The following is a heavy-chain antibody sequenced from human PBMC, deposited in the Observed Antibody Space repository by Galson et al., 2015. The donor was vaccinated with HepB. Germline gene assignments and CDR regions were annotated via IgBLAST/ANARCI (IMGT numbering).Heavy chain of an antibody. V-gene: IGHV3-21*01. CDR3: ARDPSTIGGGYCSGGSCYSIVGY. CDR1: GFTFSSYS. CDR2: ISSSSSYI. D-gene: IGHD2-15*01. Sequence: SLRLSCAASGFTFSSYSMNWVRQAPGKGLEWVSSISSSSSYIYYADSVKGRFTISRDNAKNSLYLQMNSLRAEDTAVYYCARDPSTIGGGYCSGGSCYSIVGYWGQGTLVTVSS. J-gene: IGHJ4*02.